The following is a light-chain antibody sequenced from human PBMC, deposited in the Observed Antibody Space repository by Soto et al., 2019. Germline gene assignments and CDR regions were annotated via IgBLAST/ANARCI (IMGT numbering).Light chain of an antibody. CDR2: DTS. Sequence: VMTQSPATLSLSPGERATLSCRASQNVNKYLAWYQQKPGQAPRLLMYDTSTRATGIPARFSGSGSGTEFTLTISSLQSEDIAVYYCQQYKNWPPWAFGQGTKVEIK. CDR1: QNVNKY. J-gene: IGKJ1*01. V-gene: IGKV3-15*01. CDR3: QQYKNWPPWA.